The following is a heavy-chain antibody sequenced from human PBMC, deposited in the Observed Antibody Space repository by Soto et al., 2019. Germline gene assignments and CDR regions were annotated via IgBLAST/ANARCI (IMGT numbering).Heavy chain of an antibody. CDR2: IYHSGST. D-gene: IGHD6-13*01. Sequence: PSETLSLTCAVSGGSISSSNWWSWVRQPPGKGLEWIGEIYHSGSTNYNPSLKSRVTISVDKSKNQFSLKLSSVTAADTAVYYCARDGPDSSSWTWFDPWGQGTLVTVSS. CDR1: GGSISSSNW. CDR3: ARDGPDSSSWTWFDP. V-gene: IGHV4-4*02. J-gene: IGHJ5*02.